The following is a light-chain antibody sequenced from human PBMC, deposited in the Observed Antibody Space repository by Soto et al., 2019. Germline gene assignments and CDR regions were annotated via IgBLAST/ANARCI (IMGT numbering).Light chain of an antibody. Sequence: EIVMTQSPVTLSVSPGERATLSCRASQSVSNKLAWYQQKPGQAPRLLIYHASTRATGIPARFSGSGSGAEFTLTITSLESEDSAVYYGQQYYNWWTFGQGAKVEIK. J-gene: IGKJ1*01. CDR1: QSVSNK. CDR3: QQYYNWWT. CDR2: HAS. V-gene: IGKV3-15*01.